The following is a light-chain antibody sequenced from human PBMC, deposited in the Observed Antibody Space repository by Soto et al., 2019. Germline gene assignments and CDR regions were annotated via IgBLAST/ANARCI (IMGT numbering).Light chain of an antibody. CDR2: EVS. Sequence: QSALTQPACVSGSPGQSITISCTGTSSDVGGYNYVSWYQQHPGKAPKLMIYEVSNRPSGVSNRFSGSKSGNTASLTISGLQAEDEADCYCSSYTSSSTLDVFGTGTKVTVL. V-gene: IGLV2-14*01. J-gene: IGLJ1*01. CDR1: SSDVGGYNY. CDR3: SSYTSSSTLDV.